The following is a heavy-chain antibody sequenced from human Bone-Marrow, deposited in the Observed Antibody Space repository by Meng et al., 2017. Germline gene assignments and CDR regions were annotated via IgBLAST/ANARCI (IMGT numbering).Heavy chain of an antibody. J-gene: IGHJ3*02. V-gene: IGHV5-51*01. Sequence: KVSCKGSGYSFTSYWIGWVRQMPGKGLEWMGIIYPGDPDTRYSPSFQGQVTISADKSISTAYLQWSRLKASDTAMYYCASMYGSGNTEDAFDIWGQGTMVTVSS. CDR2: IYPGDPDT. D-gene: IGHD3-10*01. CDR3: ASMYGSGNTEDAFDI. CDR1: GYSFTSYW.